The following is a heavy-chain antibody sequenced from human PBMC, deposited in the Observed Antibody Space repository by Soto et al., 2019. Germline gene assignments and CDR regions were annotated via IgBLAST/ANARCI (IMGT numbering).Heavy chain of an antibody. V-gene: IGHV3-23*01. Sequence: VQLLESGGGLVQPGGSLRLSCVASGFSFSSDAMVWVRQAPGKGLEWVSVISARGGSSYFADTVKGRFTISRDNSKNLLSLEMNSLRAEDTAIYFCAKGSIEYSASVDNWGQGTLVLVSS. CDR2: ISARGGSS. CDR1: GFSFSSDA. D-gene: IGHD5-12*01. CDR3: AKGSIEYSASVDN. J-gene: IGHJ4*02.